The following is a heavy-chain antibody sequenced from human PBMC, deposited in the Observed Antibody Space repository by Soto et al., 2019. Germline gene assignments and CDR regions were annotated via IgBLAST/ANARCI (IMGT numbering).Heavy chain of an antibody. CDR3: ARGRRQLTGAQRIRYYFDY. J-gene: IGHJ4*02. D-gene: IGHD7-27*01. Sequence: GGSLRLSCAASGFTFSSYDMHWVRQATGKGLEWVSAIGTAGDTYYPGSVKGRFTISRENAKNSLYLQMNSLRAGDTAVYYCARGRRQLTGAQRIRYYFDYWGQGTLVTVSS. CDR1: GFTFSSYD. CDR2: IGTAGDT. V-gene: IGHV3-13*01.